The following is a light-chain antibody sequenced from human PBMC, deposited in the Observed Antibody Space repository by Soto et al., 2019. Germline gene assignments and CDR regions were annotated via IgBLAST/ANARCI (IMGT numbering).Light chain of an antibody. CDR3: HSYDIRLSGSV. CDR1: SSNIGAGYD. V-gene: IGLV1-40*01. CDR2: GNS. J-gene: IGLJ2*01. Sequence: QSVLTQPPSVSGAPGQRVTISCTGSSSNIGAGYDVHWYQHLPGTAPKLLIYGNSNRPSGVPDRFSGSKSGTSASLAITGLQAEDEADYYCHSYDIRLSGSVFGGGTKLTVL.